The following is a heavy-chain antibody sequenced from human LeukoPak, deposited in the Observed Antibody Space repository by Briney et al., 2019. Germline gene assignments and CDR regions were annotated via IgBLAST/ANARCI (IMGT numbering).Heavy chain of an antibody. J-gene: IGHJ4*02. CDR2: ISSSRSYI. Sequence: GGSMRLSRAASGFTFSSYSTNWVRQAPGKALEWVSSISSSRSYIYYADSVKGRFTISRDNAKNSLYLQMNSRRAEDTAVYYCARALGYNYGYSLCFDYWGQGTLVSASS. CDR1: GFTFSSYS. CDR3: ARALGYNYGYSLCFDY. V-gene: IGHV3-21*01. D-gene: IGHD5-18*01.